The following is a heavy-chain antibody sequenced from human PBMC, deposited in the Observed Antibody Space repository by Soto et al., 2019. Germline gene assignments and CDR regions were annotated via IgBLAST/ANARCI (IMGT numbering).Heavy chain of an antibody. CDR1: GYTFTSYG. V-gene: IGHV1-18*01. J-gene: IGHJ4*02. CDR2: ISAYNGNT. CDR3: ARAPGFGEADY. D-gene: IGHD3-10*01. Sequence: ASVKVSCKASGYTFTSYGISWVRQAPGQGLEWMGWISAYNGNTNYAQKLQGRVTMTTDTSASTAYMELSSQRSEDTAVYYCARAPGFGEADYWGQGTLVTVSS.